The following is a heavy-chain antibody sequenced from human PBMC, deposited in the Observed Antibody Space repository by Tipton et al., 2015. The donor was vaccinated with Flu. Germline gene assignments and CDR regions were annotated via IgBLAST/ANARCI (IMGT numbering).Heavy chain of an antibody. D-gene: IGHD3-3*01. CDR2: ISEDGSVT. V-gene: IGHV3-74*01. Sequence: GSLRLSCTASGFTFSTYWMHWVRQAPGKGPVWVSHISEDGSVTNYADSVKGRFTISRDNAKNSLYLQMNSLRAEDTAVYYCARDHPPSITVLGEITDYFGMAVWGQGTTVTVSS. J-gene: IGHJ6*02. CDR3: ARDHPPSITVLGEITDYFGMAV. CDR1: GFTFSTYW.